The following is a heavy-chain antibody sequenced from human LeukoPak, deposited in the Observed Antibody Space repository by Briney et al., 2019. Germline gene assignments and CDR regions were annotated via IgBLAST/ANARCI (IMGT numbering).Heavy chain of an antibody. CDR1: GFPVSSQY. CDR3: ARGAYCRSTSCQKGVGYFDS. V-gene: IGHV3-66*02. CDR2: LYGGGCT. J-gene: IGHJ4*02. D-gene: IGHD2-2*01. Sequence: GGSQRLSCAASGFPVSSQYMAWVRQAPGKGVEWVSVLYGGGCTYYADSVKGRFTISRDNSKNTVYLQMNSLRAEDAALYYCARGAYCRSTSCQKGVGYFDSWGQGILVTVSS.